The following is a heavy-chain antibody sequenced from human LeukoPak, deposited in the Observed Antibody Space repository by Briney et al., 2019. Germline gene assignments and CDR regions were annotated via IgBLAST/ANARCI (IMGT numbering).Heavy chain of an antibody. V-gene: IGHV3-23*01. D-gene: IGHD3-22*01. CDR1: GLTFSTFA. CDR2: ISGSGGST. CDR3: AKVSTYYYDSSGLEY. J-gene: IGHJ4*02. Sequence: GGSLRLFCVASGLTFSTFAMSWVRQAPGKGLEWVSAISGSGGSTYYADSVKGRFTISRNNSKNTLYLRINSLRAEDTDVYYCAKVSTYYYDSSGLEYWGQGTLVSVSS.